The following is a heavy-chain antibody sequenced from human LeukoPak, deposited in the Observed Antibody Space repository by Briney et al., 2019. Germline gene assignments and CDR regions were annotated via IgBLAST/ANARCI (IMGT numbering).Heavy chain of an antibody. Sequence: ASVKVSCKASGYTFTGYYMHWVRQAPGQGLEWMGRIIPILGIANYAQKFQGRVTITADKSTSTAYMELSSLRSEDTAVYYCASRYCSSTSCYSNFDYWGQGTLVTVSS. D-gene: IGHD2-2*01. CDR3: ASRYCSSTSCYSNFDY. CDR1: GYTFTGYY. V-gene: IGHV1-69*02. J-gene: IGHJ4*02. CDR2: IIPILGIA.